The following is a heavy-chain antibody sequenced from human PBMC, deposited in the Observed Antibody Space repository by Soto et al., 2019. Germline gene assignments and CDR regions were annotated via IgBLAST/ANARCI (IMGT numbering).Heavy chain of an antibody. CDR2: IWYDGSNK. J-gene: IGHJ5*02. CDR3: ERWDDNRKIDP. D-gene: IGHD1-1*01. V-gene: IGHV3-33*01. Sequence: QVKVVESGGGVVQPGRALRLSCAASGFTFSSHGMHWVRQPPGKGLEWVAVIWYDGSNKYYADSVKGRFIISRDNPKNTLFLQMNSLRPEDTAVYYCERWDDNRKIDPWGQGTLVTVSS. CDR1: GFTFSSHG.